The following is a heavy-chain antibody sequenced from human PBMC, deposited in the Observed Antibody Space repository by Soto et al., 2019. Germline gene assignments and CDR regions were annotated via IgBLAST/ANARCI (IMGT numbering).Heavy chain of an antibody. V-gene: IGHV1-46*01. J-gene: IGHJ6*02. CDR1: GYTFTSYY. CDR2: INPSGGST. D-gene: IGHD3-3*01. Sequence: ASVKVSCKASGYTFTSYYMHWVRQAPGQGLEWMGIINPSGGSTSYAQKFQGRVTMTRDTSTSTVYMELSSLRSEDTAVYYCARGKRRDYDFWTRRRYYYGMDVWGQGTTVTVSS. CDR3: ARGKRRDYDFWTRRRYYYGMDV.